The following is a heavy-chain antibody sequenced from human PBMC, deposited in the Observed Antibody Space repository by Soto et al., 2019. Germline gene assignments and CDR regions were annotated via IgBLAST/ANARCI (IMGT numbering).Heavy chain of an antibody. CDR1: GFTFSSYA. Sequence: EVQLLESGGGLVQPGGSLRLSCAASGFTFSSYAMSWVRQAPGKGLEWVSAISGSGGSTYYADSVKVRFTISRDTSKDTLYLQMNSLVAEDTAVYDCAKDVRNPLDAVDIWGQGTLVTVSS. D-gene: IGHD1-1*01. CDR3: AKDVRNPLDAVDI. CDR2: ISGSGGST. J-gene: IGHJ3*02. V-gene: IGHV3-23*01.